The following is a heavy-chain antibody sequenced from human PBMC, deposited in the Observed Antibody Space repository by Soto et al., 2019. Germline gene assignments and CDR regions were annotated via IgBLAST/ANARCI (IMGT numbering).Heavy chain of an antibody. CDR1: GFTFSSYG. CDR3: AKAKTATYGDYDY. Sequence: QVQLVESGGGVVQPGRSLRLSCAASGFTFSSYGMHWVRQAPGKGPEWVAVISYDGSNKYYADSVKGRFTISRDNSKNTLYLQMNSLRAEDTAVYYCAKAKTATYGDYDYWGQGTLVTVSS. CDR2: ISYDGSNK. V-gene: IGHV3-30*18. D-gene: IGHD4-17*01. J-gene: IGHJ4*02.